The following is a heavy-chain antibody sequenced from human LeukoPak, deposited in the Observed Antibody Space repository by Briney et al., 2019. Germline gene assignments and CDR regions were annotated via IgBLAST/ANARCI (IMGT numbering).Heavy chain of an antibody. CDR1: GFTFSSYG. D-gene: IGHD2-15*01. J-gene: IGHJ4*02. V-gene: IGHV3-30*18. CDR2: ISYDGSNK. CDR3: AKLVVVAASFDY. Sequence: GRSLRLSCAASGFTFSSYGMHWVRQAPGKGLEWVAVISYDGSNKYYADSVKGRFTISRDNSKNTLYLQMNSLRAEDTAVYYCAKLVVVAASFDYWGQGTLVTVSS.